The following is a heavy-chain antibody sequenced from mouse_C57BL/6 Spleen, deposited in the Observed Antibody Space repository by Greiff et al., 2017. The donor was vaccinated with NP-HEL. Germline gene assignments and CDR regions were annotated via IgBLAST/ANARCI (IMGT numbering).Heavy chain of an antibody. CDR2: INPNNGGT. CDR3: ARTTVHWYFDV. J-gene: IGHJ1*03. CDR1: GYTFADYN. Sequence: VQLQQSGPELVKPGASVKMSCKASGYTFADYNMHWVKQSHGKSLEWIGYINPNNGGTSYNQKFKGKATLTVNKSSSTAYMELRSLTSEDSAVYYCARTTVHWYFDVWGTGTTVTVSS. V-gene: IGHV1-22*01. D-gene: IGHD1-1*01.